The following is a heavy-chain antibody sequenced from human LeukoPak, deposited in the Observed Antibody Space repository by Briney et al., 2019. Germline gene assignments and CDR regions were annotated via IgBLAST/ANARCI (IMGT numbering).Heavy chain of an antibody. Sequence: GGSLRLSCAASGFTFSSYEMNWVRQAPGKGLEWLSYINYNGESKYYADSLRGRFTVSRDNARGSLYLQMNSLRAEDTAVYYCARGSYYWGYWGQGTLVTVSS. CDR2: INYNGESK. V-gene: IGHV3-48*03. J-gene: IGHJ4*02. CDR3: ARGSYYWGY. CDR1: GFTFSSYE. D-gene: IGHD3-10*01.